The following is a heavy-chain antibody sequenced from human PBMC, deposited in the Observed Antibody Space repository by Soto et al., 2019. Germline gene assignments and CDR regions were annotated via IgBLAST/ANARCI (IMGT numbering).Heavy chain of an antibody. Sequence: QVQLVQSGVEVREPGASVKVSCKAVRYIFTNYGVSWVRQAPGQGLEWMGWITTYNGNTEYAQKFQGRVTMTTDASTSTAYMEPGSLRSDDTASYYCAIALTGYGMDVWGQGTTVTVSS. J-gene: IGHJ6*02. V-gene: IGHV1-18*01. CDR2: ITTYNGNT. CDR1: RYIFTNYG. CDR3: AIALTGYGMDV.